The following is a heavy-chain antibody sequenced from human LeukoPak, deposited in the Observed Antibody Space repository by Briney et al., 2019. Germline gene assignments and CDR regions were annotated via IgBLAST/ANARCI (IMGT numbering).Heavy chain of an antibody. CDR3: AGGRQLWLIYYYYYMDV. CDR2: IYYSGST. D-gene: IGHD5-18*01. J-gene: IGHJ6*03. CDR1: GGSISSYY. V-gene: IGHV4-59*01. Sequence: KPSETLSLTCTVSGGSISSYYWSWIRQPPGKGLEWIGYIYYSGSTNYNPSLKSRVTISVDTSKNQFSLKLSSVTAADTAVYYCAGGRQLWLIYYYYYMDVWGKGTTVTVSS.